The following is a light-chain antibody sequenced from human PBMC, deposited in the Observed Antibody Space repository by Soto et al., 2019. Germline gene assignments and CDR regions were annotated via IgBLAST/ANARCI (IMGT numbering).Light chain of an antibody. V-gene: IGKV3-11*01. Sequence: EIWLTQSPATLSWSPGERATLSCRASQSVRSYLAWYQQKPGQAPRLLIYDASNRATGIPARFSGSGSGTDFTLTISSIEPEDFAVYYCQQRSNWITFGQGTRLEIK. CDR2: DAS. CDR1: QSVRSY. J-gene: IGKJ5*01. CDR3: QQRSNWIT.